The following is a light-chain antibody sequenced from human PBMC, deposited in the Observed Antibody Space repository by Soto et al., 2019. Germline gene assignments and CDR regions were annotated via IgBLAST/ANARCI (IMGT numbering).Light chain of an antibody. CDR3: QQYNSYPSP. CDR2: DAS. V-gene: IGKV1-5*01. Sequence: DIQMTQSPSTLSASVGDRVTITCRASQSISSWLACYQQKPGKAPQLLIYDASSLESGVPSRFSGSGSGTEFTLTISRRQPDDGAAYYCQQYNSYPSPFGQGTKVEIK. CDR1: QSISSW. J-gene: IGKJ1*01.